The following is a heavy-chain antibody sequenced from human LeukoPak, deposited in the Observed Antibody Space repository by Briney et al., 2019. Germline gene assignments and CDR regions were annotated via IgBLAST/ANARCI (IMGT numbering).Heavy chain of an antibody. CDR1: GGSISSGSYY. V-gene: IGHV4-61*02. J-gene: IGHJ4*02. CDR3: AREHSGYSSSWYVGY. Sequence: SQTLSLTCTVSGGSISSGSYYWSWIRQPAGKGLEWIGRIYTSGSTNYNPSLKSRVTMSVDTSKNQFSLKLSSVTAADTAVYYCAREHSGYSSSWYVGYWGQGTLVTVSS. D-gene: IGHD6-13*01. CDR2: IYTSGST.